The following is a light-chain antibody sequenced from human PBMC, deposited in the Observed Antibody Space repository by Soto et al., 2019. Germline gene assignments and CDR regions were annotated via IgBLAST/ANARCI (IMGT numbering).Light chain of an antibody. CDR3: QQGYSISWT. CDR2: GAS. Sequence: DIQMTQSPSSLSASVGDRVTITCRASQSISSYLNRYQQRQGKAPKVLIYGASTLQSGVPSRFSGSRSRTEFTLTISSLQPEDFATYYCQQGYSISWTFGQGTKVDIK. V-gene: IGKV1-39*01. J-gene: IGKJ1*01. CDR1: QSISSY.